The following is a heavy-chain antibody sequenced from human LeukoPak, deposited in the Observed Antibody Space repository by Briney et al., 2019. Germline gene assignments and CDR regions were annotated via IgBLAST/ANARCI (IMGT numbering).Heavy chain of an antibody. Sequence: SETLSLTCTVSGGSISSYYWSWLRQPPGKGLEWIGYIYTSGSTNYNPSLKSRVTISVDTSKNQFSLKLSSVTAADTAVYYCARLVVGWFDPWGQGTLVTVSS. CDR3: ARLVVGWFDP. CDR1: GGSISSYY. V-gene: IGHV4-4*09. J-gene: IGHJ5*02. D-gene: IGHD2-15*01. CDR2: IYTSGST.